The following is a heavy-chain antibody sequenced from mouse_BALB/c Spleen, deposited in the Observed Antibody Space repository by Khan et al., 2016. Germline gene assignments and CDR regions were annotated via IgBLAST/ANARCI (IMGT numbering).Heavy chain of an antibody. Sequence: QVQLKQSGAELMKPGASVNISCKATGYTFSSYWIEWVKERPGHGLEWIGEILPGSGTTNYKGKFKGKATFTAETSSSTAYMQLSSLTSEDSAVYYCARAPYWGQGTLVTVSA. J-gene: IGHJ3*01. CDR1: GYTFSSYW. CDR3: ARAPY. CDR2: ILPGSGTT. V-gene: IGHV1-9*01.